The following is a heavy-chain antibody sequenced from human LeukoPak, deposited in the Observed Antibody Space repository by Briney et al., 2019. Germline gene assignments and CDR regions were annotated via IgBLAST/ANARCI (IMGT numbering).Heavy chain of an antibody. V-gene: IGHV4-39*01. CDR3: ASSVWFGEESWFDP. CDR1: GGSISSSSYY. J-gene: IGHJ5*02. D-gene: IGHD3-10*01. CDR2: IYYSGST. Sequence: SETLSLTCTVSGGSISSSSYYWGWIRQPPGKGLEWIGSIYYSGSTYYNPSLKSRVTISVDTSKNQFSLKLSSVTAAGTAVYYCASSVWFGEESWFDPWGQGTLVTVSS.